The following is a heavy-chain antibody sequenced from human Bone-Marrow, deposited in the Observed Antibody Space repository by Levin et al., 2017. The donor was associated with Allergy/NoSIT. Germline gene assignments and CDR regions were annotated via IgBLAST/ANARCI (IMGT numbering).Heavy chain of an antibody. J-gene: IGHJ4*02. D-gene: IGHD4-17*01. V-gene: IGHV3-11*03. Sequence: GESLKISCAASGFAFSGSYMAWIRQAPGRGLQWLGYISSSGDYTNYADSVKGQFTISRDNAKNLLYLHLNSLGAEDTAIYFCARPSYYGDYYFDSWGQGTLVTVSS. CDR2: ISSSGDYT. CDR3: ARPSYYGDYYFDS. CDR1: GFAFSGSY.